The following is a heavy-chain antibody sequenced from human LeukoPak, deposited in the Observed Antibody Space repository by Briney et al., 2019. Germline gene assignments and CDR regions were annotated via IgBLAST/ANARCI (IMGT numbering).Heavy chain of an antibody. CDR1: GFTFSSYG. J-gene: IGHJ4*02. V-gene: IGHV3-74*01. CDR3: ARDRASHFDY. Sequence: PGRSLRLSCAASGFTFSSYGMHWVRQAPGKGLVWVSGINSAGSSTTYAGSVKGRFTISRDNAKNTLYLQMNSLRAEDTAVYYCARDRASHFDYWGQGTLVTVSS. CDR2: INSAGSST. D-gene: IGHD2-2*01.